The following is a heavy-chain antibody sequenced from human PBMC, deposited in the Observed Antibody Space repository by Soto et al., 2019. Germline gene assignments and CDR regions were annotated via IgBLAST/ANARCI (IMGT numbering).Heavy chain of an antibody. Sequence: QVQLVQSAAEVKKPGSSVKVSCKASGGTFSSYTISWVRQAPGQGLEWMGRIIPILGIANYAQKFQGRVTITADQSTSTAYMELSSLRSEDTAVYYCARVGSQYYDYIWGSYPFDPWGQGTLVTVSS. J-gene: IGHJ5*02. V-gene: IGHV1-69*02. D-gene: IGHD3-16*01. CDR2: IIPILGIA. CDR1: GGTFSSYT. CDR3: ARVGSQYYDYIWGSYPFDP.